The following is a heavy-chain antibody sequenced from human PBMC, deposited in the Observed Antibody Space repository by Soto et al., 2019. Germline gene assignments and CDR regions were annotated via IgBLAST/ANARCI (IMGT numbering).Heavy chain of an antibody. Sequence: GGSLRLSCTASGFSLSSYGLHWVRQAPGKGLEWVSAISGSGGSTYYADSVKGRFTISRDNSKNTLYLQMNSLRAEDTAVYYCAKSAREWELSIAVDYWGQGTLVTVSS. V-gene: IGHV3-23*01. D-gene: IGHD1-26*01. CDR3: AKSAREWELSIAVDY. CDR2: ISGSGGST. CDR1: GFSLSSYG. J-gene: IGHJ4*02.